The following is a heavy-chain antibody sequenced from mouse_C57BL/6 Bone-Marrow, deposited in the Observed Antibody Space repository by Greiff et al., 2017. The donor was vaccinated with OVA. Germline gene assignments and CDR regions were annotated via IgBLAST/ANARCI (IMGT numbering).Heavy chain of an antibody. CDR1: GYTFTSYG. CDR3: ARQGNIYAMDN. V-gene: IGHV1-58*01. J-gene: IGHJ4*01. CDR2: IDIGNGYT. Sequence: EVQLQQSGAELVRPGSSVKLSCTTSGYTFTSYGINWVKQTPGQGLEWIGYIDIGNGYTEYNEKFKGKATLTSDTSSSTAYMQLSSLTSEDSAIYFCARQGNIYAMDNGDRGTAVSVSA. D-gene: IGHD2-1*01.